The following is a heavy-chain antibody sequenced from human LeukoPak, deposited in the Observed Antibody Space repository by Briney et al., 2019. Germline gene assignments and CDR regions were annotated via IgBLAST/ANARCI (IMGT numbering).Heavy chain of an antibody. CDR1: GFTFSNYW. V-gene: IGHV3-7*01. D-gene: IGHD2-2*02. J-gene: IGHJ6*03. CDR2: IKQDGGEK. CDR3: ARQDCSSTRCYTRGYYYYYMDV. Sequence: GGSLRLSCAASGFTFSNYWMTWVRQAPGRGLEWVANIKQDGGEKYYVDSVKGRFTISRDNAENSLYLQMSSLRAEDTAVYYCARQDCSSTRCYTRGYYYYYMDVWGKGTTVTVSS.